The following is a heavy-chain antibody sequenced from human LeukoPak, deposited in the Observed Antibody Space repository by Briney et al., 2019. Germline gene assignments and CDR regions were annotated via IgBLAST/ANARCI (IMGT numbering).Heavy chain of an antibody. CDR3: ARGAVAGGRDYYYGMDV. CDR2: ISAYNGNT. V-gene: IGHV1-18*01. Sequence: GASVKVSCKASGYTFTSYGISWVRQAPGQGLEWMGWISAYNGNTNYAQKLQGRVTMTTDTSTSTAYMELRSQRSDDTAVYYCARGAVAGGRDYYYGMDVWGQGTTVTVSS. J-gene: IGHJ6*02. CDR1: GYTFTSYG. D-gene: IGHD6-19*01.